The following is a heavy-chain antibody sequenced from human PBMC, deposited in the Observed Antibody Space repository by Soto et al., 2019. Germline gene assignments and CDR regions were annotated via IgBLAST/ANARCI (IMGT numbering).Heavy chain of an antibody. CDR1: GGSISSGGYY. J-gene: IGHJ4*02. Sequence: QVQLQESGPGLVKPSQTLSLTCTVSGGSISSGGYYWSWIRQHPGKGLEWIGYIYYSGSTYYNPCLKSRITISVDTSKNQFSLKLSSVTAADTAVYYCARESSGKKAVDYWGQGTLVTVSS. CDR2: IYYSGST. V-gene: IGHV4-31*03. D-gene: IGHD3-16*02. CDR3: ARESSGKKAVDY.